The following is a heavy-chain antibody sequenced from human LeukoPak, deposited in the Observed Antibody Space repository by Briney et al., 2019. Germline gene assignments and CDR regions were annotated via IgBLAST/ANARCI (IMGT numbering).Heavy chain of an antibody. CDR2: IYHSGST. Sequence: SETLSLTCTVSGGSISSGGYYWSWIRQHPGKGLEWIGYIYHSGSTYYNPSLKSRVTISVDRSKNQFSLKLSSVTAADTAVYYCARGRYYGSGSYYNVGVYYFDYWGQGTLVTVSS. CDR3: ARGRYYGSGSYYNVGVYYFDY. CDR1: GGSISSGGYY. D-gene: IGHD3-10*01. J-gene: IGHJ4*02. V-gene: IGHV4-30-2*01.